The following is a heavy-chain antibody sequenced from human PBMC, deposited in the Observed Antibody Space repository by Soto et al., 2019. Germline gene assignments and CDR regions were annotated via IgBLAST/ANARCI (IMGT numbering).Heavy chain of an antibody. J-gene: IGHJ6*02. D-gene: IGHD6-13*01. CDR1: GFTFSSYW. CDR3: ARDLHEAAYYYYGMDV. Sequence: EVPLVESGGGLVQPGGSLRLSCAASGFTFSSYWMSWVRQAPGKGLEWVANIKQDGSEKYYVDSVKGRFTISRDNAKNSLYLQMNSLRAEDTAVYYCARDLHEAAYYYYGMDVWGQGTTVTVSS. CDR2: IKQDGSEK. V-gene: IGHV3-7*04.